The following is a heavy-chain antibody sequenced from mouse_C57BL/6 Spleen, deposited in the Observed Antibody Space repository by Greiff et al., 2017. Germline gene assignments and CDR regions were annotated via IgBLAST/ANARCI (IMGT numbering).Heavy chain of an antibody. J-gene: IGHJ3*01. V-gene: IGHV1-64*01. CDR3: ARGGYDYDWFAY. CDR1: GYTFTSYW. CDR2: IHPNSGST. D-gene: IGHD2-4*01. Sequence: QVQLQQPGAELVKPGASVKLSCKASGYTFTSYWMHWVKQRPVQGLEWIGMIHPNSGSTNYNEKFKSKATLTVDKSSSTAYMQLSSLTSEDSAVYYCARGGYDYDWFAYWGQGTLVTVSA.